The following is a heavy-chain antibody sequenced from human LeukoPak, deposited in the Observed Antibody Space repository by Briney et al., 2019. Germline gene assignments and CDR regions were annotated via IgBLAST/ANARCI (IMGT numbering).Heavy chain of an antibody. CDR1: GYSISSGYY. Sequence: PSETLSLTCTVSGYSISSGYYWGWIRQPPGKGLEWIGTISHSGRSYYNPSLKSRDTLSVDTSNNQFFLKLSSVTAADTAVYYCARDGGFGELWIWFDPWGQGTLVTVSS. J-gene: IGHJ5*02. D-gene: IGHD3-10*01. CDR3: ARDGGFGELWIWFDP. CDR2: ISHSGRS. V-gene: IGHV4-38-2*02.